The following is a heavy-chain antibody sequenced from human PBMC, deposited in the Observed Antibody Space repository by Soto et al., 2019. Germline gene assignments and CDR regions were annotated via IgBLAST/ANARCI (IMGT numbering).Heavy chain of an antibody. J-gene: IGHJ4*02. V-gene: IGHV1-18*04. CDR2: ISAYNGNT. CDR1: GYTFTGYG. CDR3: ARPLGGYGDYALPVNY. D-gene: IGHD4-17*01. Sequence: QVQLVQSGAEVKRPGASVKVSCKASGYTFTGYGIAWVRQAPGQGLEWMGWISAYNGNTLQTQKFQDRLTLTTDTSANTAYMELRSLRSDDTAVYYCARPLGGYGDYALPVNYWGQGTLVSVSS.